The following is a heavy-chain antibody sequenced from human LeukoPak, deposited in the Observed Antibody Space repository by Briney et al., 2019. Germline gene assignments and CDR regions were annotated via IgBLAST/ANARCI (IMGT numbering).Heavy chain of an antibody. Sequence: GGSLRLSCTASGFTFSRHGMHWVRQAPGKGLEWVAVIGDTGRAKYYADSVGGRFTASRDNFKNTLYLEMNSLRYDDTALYCAREAAWGNWYFDHWGRGTLVTVSS. D-gene: IGHD3-16*01. V-gene: IGHV3-33*08. J-gene: IGHJ2*01. CDR1: GFTFSRHG. CDR2: IGDTGRAK. CDR3: AREAAWGNWYFDH.